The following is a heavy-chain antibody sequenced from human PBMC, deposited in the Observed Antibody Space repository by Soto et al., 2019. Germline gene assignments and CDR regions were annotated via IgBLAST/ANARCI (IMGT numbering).Heavy chain of an antibody. CDR3: ARARRSSSWTTNS. D-gene: IGHD2-8*01. Sequence: QVQLVESGGGVVQPGGSLRLSCEVAGVHFSGYGMNGVRQAPGKGLEWVAFSSFDGGNKYHADSVKGRFTISRDNSKNTLYLQMTSLSEGDTGVYYCARARRSSSWTTNSWGQGTLVTVSS. CDR2: SSFDGGNK. V-gene: IGHV3-30*02. CDR1: GVHFSGYG. J-gene: IGHJ5*02.